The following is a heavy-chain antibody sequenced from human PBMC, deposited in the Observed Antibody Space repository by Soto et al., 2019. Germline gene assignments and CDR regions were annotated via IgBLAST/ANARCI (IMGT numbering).Heavy chain of an antibody. Sequence: QVRLEESGPGLVKPSETLSLICSVSGGSVNNANYFWNWIRHHPENGLEWIGYIYYSGSTRYNPYSKTRETLSIETTTEQFSLRLNSVRVADTAVYFCASDTVYGGSRGTMDVWGRGTTVTVSS. V-gene: IGHV4-31*03. CDR3: ASDTVYGGSRGTMDV. CDR1: GGSVNNANYF. J-gene: IGHJ6*02. D-gene: IGHD4-17*01. CDR2: IYYSGST.